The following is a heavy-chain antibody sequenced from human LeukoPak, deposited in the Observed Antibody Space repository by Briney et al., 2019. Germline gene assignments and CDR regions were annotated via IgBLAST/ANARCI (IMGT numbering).Heavy chain of an antibody. CDR1: GYTFTSYG. CDR3: AREDSYYDILTGYPF. V-gene: IGHV1-18*01. Sequence: GASVKVSCKASGYTFTSYGISWVRQAPGQGLEWMGWISAYNGNTNYAQKLQGRVTMTTDTSTSTAYMELRSLRSDDTAVYYCAREDSYYDILTGYPFWGQGTLVTVSS. D-gene: IGHD3-9*01. CDR2: ISAYNGNT. J-gene: IGHJ4*02.